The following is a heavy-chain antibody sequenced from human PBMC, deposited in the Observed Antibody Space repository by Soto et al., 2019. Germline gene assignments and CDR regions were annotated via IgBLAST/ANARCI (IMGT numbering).Heavy chain of an antibody. CDR3: ARPEIPTRSNDYDYPFDL. Sequence: GESLKISCNGSGYIFTNYWIGWVRQMPGKGLEWMGIIYPGDSDTRYNPSFQGQVTISVDKSTSTAYLEWNSLKASDTAIYYCARPEIPTRSNDYDYPFDLWGQGTLVTVSS. CDR2: IYPGDSDT. V-gene: IGHV5-51*01. J-gene: IGHJ5*02. D-gene: IGHD3-22*01. CDR1: GYIFTNYW.